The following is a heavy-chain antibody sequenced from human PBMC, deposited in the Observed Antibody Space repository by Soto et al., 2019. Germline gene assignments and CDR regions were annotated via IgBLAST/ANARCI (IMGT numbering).Heavy chain of an antibody. D-gene: IGHD3-22*01. CDR1: GFTVSSNY. V-gene: IGHV3-53*01. CDR3: ARDVYYYDSSGYYKNLADY. J-gene: IGHJ4*02. Sequence: GGSLRLSCAASGFTVSSNYMSWVRQSPGEGLEWVSVIYSGGSTYYADSVKGRFTISRDNSKNTLYLQMNSLRAEDTAVYYCARDVYYYDSSGYYKNLADYWGQGTLVTVSS. CDR2: IYSGGST.